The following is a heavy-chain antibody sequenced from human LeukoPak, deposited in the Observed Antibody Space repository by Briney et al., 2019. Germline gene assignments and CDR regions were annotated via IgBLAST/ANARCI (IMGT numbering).Heavy chain of an antibody. V-gene: IGHV7-4-1*02. D-gene: IGHD3-9*01. CDR1: GGTFSSYA. Sequence: GSSVKVSCKASGGTFSSYAISWVRQAPGQGLEWMGWINTNTGNPTYAQGFTGRFVFSLDTSVSTAYLQISSLKAEDTAVYYCAISPVYYDILTGYYKASPLDYWGQGTLVTVSS. CDR3: AISPVYYDILTGYYKASPLDY. CDR2: INTNTGNP. J-gene: IGHJ4*02.